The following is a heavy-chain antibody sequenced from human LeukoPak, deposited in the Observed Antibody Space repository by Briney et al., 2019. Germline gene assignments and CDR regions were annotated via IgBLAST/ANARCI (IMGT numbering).Heavy chain of an antibody. Sequence: GGSLRLSCAASGFTFSSYAINWVRQAPGKGLEWVSVISGSGTSTYYADSVKGRFTISRDNSRNTLYLQMNSLRAEDTAVYYCAKDDGYSGSYLDYWGQGTLVTVSS. CDR3: AKDDGYSGSYLDY. D-gene: IGHD1-26*01. CDR2: ISGSGTST. V-gene: IGHV3-23*01. J-gene: IGHJ4*02. CDR1: GFTFSSYA.